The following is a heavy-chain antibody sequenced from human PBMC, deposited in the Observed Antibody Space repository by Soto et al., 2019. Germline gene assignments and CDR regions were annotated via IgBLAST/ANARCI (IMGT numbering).Heavy chain of an antibody. Sequence: ASVEVSCKASGYTFTVYDMHWVRQAPGQGLEWMGWINPKSGGTMYPQKFQGRVTMTWDTSISTAYMALTRLRSDDTAVYYCARDLAKGGGSAGFDYWGQGTLVTSPQ. J-gene: IGHJ4*02. D-gene: IGHD1-26*01. CDR2: INPKSGGT. CDR1: GYTFTVYD. CDR3: ARDLAKGGGSAGFDY. V-gene: IGHV1-2*02.